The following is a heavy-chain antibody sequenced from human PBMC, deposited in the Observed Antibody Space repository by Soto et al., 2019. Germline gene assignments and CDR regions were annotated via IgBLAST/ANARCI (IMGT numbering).Heavy chain of an antibody. V-gene: IGHV4-39*01. CDR1: GGSISSSSYY. CDR3: ARLAPLDSLEGDYETQSSAFDI. J-gene: IGHJ3*02. Sequence: PSETLSLTCTVSGGSISSSSYYWGWIRQPPGKGLEWIGSIYYIGSTYYNPSLKSRVTISVDTSKNQFSLKLSSVTAADTAVYYCARLAPLDSLEGDYETQSSAFDIWGQGTMVTVSS. D-gene: IGHD4-17*01. CDR2: IYYIGST.